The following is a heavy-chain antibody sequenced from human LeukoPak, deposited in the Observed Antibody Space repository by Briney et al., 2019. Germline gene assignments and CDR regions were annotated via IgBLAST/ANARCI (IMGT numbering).Heavy chain of an antibody. J-gene: IGHJ6*02. V-gene: IGHV3-66*01. CDR1: GFTVSSNY. CDR3: ARGLSITIFGVVIPYGMDV. CDR2: IYSVGST. D-gene: IGHD3-3*01. Sequence: GGSLRLSCAASGFTVSSNYMSWVRQAPGKGPEWVSVIYSVGSTYYADSVKGRFTISRDNSKNTLYLQMNSLRAEDTAVYYCARGLSITIFGVVIPYGMDVWGQGTTVTVSS.